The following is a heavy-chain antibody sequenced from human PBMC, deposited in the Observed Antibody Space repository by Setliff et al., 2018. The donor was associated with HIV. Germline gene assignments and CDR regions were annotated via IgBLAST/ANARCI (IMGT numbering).Heavy chain of an antibody. CDR3: ARAEMATIVAFDI. CDR2: IYYSGST. Sequence: PSETLSLTCTVSDGSFSSDYWTWIRQTPGKGLEWIGYIYYSGSTKYNPSLTSRVTISVYTSKNHFSLKLTSVTAADTAVYYCARAEMATIVAFDIWGQGTMVTVSS. J-gene: IGHJ3*02. D-gene: IGHD5-12*01. CDR1: DGSFSSDY. V-gene: IGHV4-59*01.